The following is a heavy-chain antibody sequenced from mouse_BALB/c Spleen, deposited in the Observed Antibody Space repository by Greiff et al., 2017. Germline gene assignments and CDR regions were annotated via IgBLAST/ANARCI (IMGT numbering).Heavy chain of an antibody. CDR2: ISSGSSTI. Sequence: DVKLVESGGGLVQPGGSRKLSCAASGFTFSSFGMHWVRQAPEKGLEWVAYISSGSSTIYYADTVKGRFTISRDNPKNTLFLQMTSLRSEDTAMYYCARGSSYGNYGMDYWGQGTSVTVSS. V-gene: IGHV5-17*02. CDR1: GFTFSSFG. D-gene: IGHD2-1*01. CDR3: ARGSSYGNYGMDY. J-gene: IGHJ4*01.